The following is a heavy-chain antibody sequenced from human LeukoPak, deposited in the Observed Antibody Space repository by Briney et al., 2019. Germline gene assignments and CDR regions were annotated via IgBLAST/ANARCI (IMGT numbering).Heavy chain of an antibody. J-gene: IGHJ4*02. D-gene: IGHD2-2*01. V-gene: IGHV3-23*01. CDR3: AKTYRSSWNSFDY. CDR2: ISGSDTNT. Sequence: GGSLRLSCAASGFTFSSYAMTWVRQAPGKGLEWVSTISGSDTNTYYADSVKGRLTISRDNSRSTLYLQMNSLRAEDTAVYFCAKTYRSSWNSFDYWGQGTLVTVSS. CDR1: GFTFSSYA.